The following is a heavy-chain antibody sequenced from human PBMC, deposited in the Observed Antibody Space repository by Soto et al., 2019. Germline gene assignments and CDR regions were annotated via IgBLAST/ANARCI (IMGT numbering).Heavy chain of an antibody. Sequence: GASVKVSCKASGYTFTSYAMHWVRQAPGQRPEWMGWINAGNGNTKYSQKFQDRVTISKDTSASTAYMELRSLRSDDTAVYYCARDEYSSSSRGMDVWGQGTTVTVSS. CDR3: ARDEYSSSSRGMDV. CDR2: INAGNGNT. J-gene: IGHJ6*02. D-gene: IGHD6-6*01. V-gene: IGHV1-3*01. CDR1: GYTFTSYA.